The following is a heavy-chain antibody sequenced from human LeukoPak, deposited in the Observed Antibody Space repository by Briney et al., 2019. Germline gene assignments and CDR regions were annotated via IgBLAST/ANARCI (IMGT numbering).Heavy chain of an antibody. CDR1: GFTFSNAW. CDR3: AKDSVDSSSWYPTYVYYYYYGMDV. CDR2: ISYDGSNK. V-gene: IGHV3-30*18. J-gene: IGHJ6*02. D-gene: IGHD6-13*01. Sequence: GGSLRLSCAASGFTFSNAWMNWVRQAPGKGLEWVAVISYDGSNKYYADSVKGRFTISRDNSKNTLYLQMNSLRAEDTAVYYCAKDSVDSSSWYPTYVYYYYYGMDVWGQGTTVTVSS.